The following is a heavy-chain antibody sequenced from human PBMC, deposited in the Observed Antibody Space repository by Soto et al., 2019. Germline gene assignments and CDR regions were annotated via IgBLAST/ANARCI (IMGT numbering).Heavy chain of an antibody. CDR2: IKTDGYAA. Sequence: ASGGVLVQPGGSLRLSYVASGFTFDSHWMHWVRQAPGEGLVWVSRIKTDGYAAAYADSVKGRFTISRDNTKNTVYLQMNSLRAEDTAVYFCVRESGVAADCWGQGTLVTVSS. J-gene: IGHJ4*02. CDR3: VRESGVAADC. D-gene: IGHD6-19*01. V-gene: IGHV3-74*01. CDR1: GFTFDSHW.